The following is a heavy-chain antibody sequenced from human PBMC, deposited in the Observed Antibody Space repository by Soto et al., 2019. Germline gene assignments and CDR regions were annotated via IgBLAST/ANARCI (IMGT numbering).Heavy chain of an antibody. J-gene: IGHJ6*03. Sequence: PGGSLRLSCVGSGVTFSNHGMHWVRQAPGKGLEWVALISYDGNNKYYADSVKGRFTISRDNSKNTLYLQMNSLRTEDTAVYYCSRGYNYMDVWGKGTTVTVSS. CDR3: SRGYNYMDV. V-gene: IGHV3-30*03. CDR2: ISYDGNNK. CDR1: GVTFSNHG. D-gene: IGHD3-10*01.